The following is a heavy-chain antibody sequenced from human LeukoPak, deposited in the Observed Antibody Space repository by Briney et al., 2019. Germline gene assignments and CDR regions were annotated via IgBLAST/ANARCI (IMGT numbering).Heavy chain of an antibody. CDR2: ISAYNGNT. CDR1: GYTFTSYG. J-gene: IGHJ5*02. Sequence: GASVKVSCKASGYTFTSYGISWVRQAPGQGLEWMGWISAYNGNTNYAQKLQGRVTMTRNTSISTAYMELSSLRSEDTAVYYCARGRIRYFDWLSSSINWFDPWGQGTLVTVSS. CDR3: ARGRIRYFDWLSSSINWFDP. D-gene: IGHD3-9*01. V-gene: IGHV1-18*01.